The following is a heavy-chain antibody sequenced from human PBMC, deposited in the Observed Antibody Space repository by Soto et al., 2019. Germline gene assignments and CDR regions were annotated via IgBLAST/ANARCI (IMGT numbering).Heavy chain of an antibody. CDR3: ARTPNLEWLSSRGDYYYGMDV. CDR1: GYSFTSYW. Sequence: GESLKISCKGSGYSFTSYWISWVRQMPGKGLEWMGRIDPSDSYTNYSPSFQGHVTISADKSISTAYLQWSSLKASDTAMYCCARTPNLEWLSSRGDYYYGMDVWGQGTTVTVSS. CDR2: IDPSDSYT. V-gene: IGHV5-10-1*01. D-gene: IGHD3-3*01. J-gene: IGHJ6*02.